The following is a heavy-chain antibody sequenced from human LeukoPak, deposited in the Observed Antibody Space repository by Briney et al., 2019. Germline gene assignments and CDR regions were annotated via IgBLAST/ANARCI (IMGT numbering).Heavy chain of an antibody. D-gene: IGHD5-24*01. CDR2: INPNSGGT. V-gene: IGHV1-2*02. CDR1: GYTFTGYY. CDR3: ARDLRRDGYNYVYDAFDI. J-gene: IGHJ3*02. Sequence: ASVKVSRKASGYTFTGYYMHWVRQAPGQGLEWMGWINPNSGGTNYAQKFQGRVTMTRDTSISTAYMELSRLRSDDTAVYYCARDLRRDGYNYVYDAFDIWGQGTMVTVSS.